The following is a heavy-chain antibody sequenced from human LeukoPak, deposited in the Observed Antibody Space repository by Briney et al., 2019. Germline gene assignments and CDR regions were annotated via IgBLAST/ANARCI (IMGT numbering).Heavy chain of an antibody. J-gene: IGHJ4*01. D-gene: IGHD5-12*01. Sequence: TSETLSLTCTVSGGSISSSSYYWGWIRQPPGKGLEWIGSIHYSGSTYYNTSLKRRVTISVDTSKNQLSLKLSSMTAPDTAVYYCARWNSGYDQGFDYWGQGTPVTVSS. CDR2: IHYSGST. V-gene: IGHV4-39*01. CDR3: ARWNSGYDQGFDY. CDR1: GGSISSSSYY.